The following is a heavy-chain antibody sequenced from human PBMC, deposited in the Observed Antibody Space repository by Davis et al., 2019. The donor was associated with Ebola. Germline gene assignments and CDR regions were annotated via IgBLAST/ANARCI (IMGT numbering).Heavy chain of an antibody. CDR1: GGAVTSGGYF. J-gene: IGHJ4*02. Sequence: PSETLSLTCAVSGGAVTSGGYFWAWIRQPPGKGLEWIGYIYSSGDIHPSPSLRSRAGIFRATFKNRFSVALTSVTAADTAVYYCARVGAFQGVYWGQGILVSVSS. CDR2: IYSSGDI. V-gene: IGHV4-61*03. D-gene: IGHD2-15*01. CDR3: ARVGAFQGVY.